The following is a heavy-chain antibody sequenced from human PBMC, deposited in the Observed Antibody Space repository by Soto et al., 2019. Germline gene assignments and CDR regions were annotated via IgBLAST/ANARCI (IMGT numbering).Heavy chain of an antibody. D-gene: IGHD1-26*01. CDR2: IWYDASNK. J-gene: IGHJ4*02. V-gene: IGHV3-33*01. Sequence: VQLVESGGGVVQPGRSLRLSCAASGFTFRTYGMYWVRQAPGKGLEWVAVIWYDASNKYYADSVKGRFTISRDNSKNTLYLQMHSLRAEDTAVYYCARGRVDGGELDLWGQGTLVTVSS. CDR1: GFTFRTYG. CDR3: ARGRVDGGELDL.